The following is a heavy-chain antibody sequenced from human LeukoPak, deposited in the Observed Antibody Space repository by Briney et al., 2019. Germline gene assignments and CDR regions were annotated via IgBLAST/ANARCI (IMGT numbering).Heavy chain of an antibody. Sequence: PSETLSLTCTVSGGSISSSSYCWGWIRQPPGKGLEWIGSIYYSGSTYYNPSLKSRVTISVDTSKNQFSLKLSSVTAADTAVYYCARHKYYYDSSGYYYYFDYWGQGTLVTVSS. CDR1: GGSISSSSYC. D-gene: IGHD3-22*01. CDR2: IYYSGST. CDR3: ARHKYYYDSSGYYYYFDY. J-gene: IGHJ4*02. V-gene: IGHV4-39*01.